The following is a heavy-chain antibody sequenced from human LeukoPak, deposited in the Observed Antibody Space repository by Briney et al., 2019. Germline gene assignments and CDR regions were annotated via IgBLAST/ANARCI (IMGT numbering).Heavy chain of an antibody. V-gene: IGHV1-8*03. J-gene: IGHJ4*02. Sequence: SVKVSCKASGYTFTSYDINWVRQATGQGLEWMGWMNPNSGITGYAQKFQGRVTISRNTSISTAYMELSSLRSEDTAVYYCAREDYYDSGSNDYWGQGTLVTVSS. CDR2: MNPNSGIT. D-gene: IGHD3-22*01. CDR1: GYTFTSYD. CDR3: AREDYYDSGSNDY.